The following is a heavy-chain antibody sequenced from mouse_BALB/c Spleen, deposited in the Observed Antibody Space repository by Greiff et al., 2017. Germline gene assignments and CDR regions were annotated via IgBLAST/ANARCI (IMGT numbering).Heavy chain of an antibody. J-gene: IGHJ3*01. Sequence: EVQLVESGGGLVKPGGSLKLSCAASGFTFSSYAMSWVRQTPEKRLEWVASISSGGSTYYPDSVKGRFTISRDNARNILYLQMSSLRSEDTAMYYCARSEDYYGSGGFAYWGQGTLVTVSA. CDR3: ARSEDYYGSGGFAY. CDR1: GFTFSSYA. V-gene: IGHV5-6-5*01. D-gene: IGHD1-1*01. CDR2: ISSGGST.